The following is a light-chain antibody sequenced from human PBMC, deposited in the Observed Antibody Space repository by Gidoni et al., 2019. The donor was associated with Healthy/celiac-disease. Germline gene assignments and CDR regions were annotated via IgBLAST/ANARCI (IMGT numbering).Light chain of an antibody. CDR1: QSISSY. CDR2: AAS. CDR3: QQSYSTPRYT. J-gene: IGKJ2*01. V-gene: IGKV1-39*01. Sequence: DIQMTQSPSSLSASVGDRVTITCRASQSISSYLNWYQPKPGKAPKLLIYAASSLQSGVPSRFSGSGSGTDFTLTISRLQPEDFATYYCQQSYSTPRYTFGQGTKLEIK.